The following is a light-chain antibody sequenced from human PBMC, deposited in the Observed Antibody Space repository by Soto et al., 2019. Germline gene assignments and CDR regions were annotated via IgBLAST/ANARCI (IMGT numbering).Light chain of an antibody. CDR2: GAS. Sequence: EIVLTQSPGTLSLSPGERATLSCRASQSVSSSNLAWYQQKPGQAPRLLIYGASRRATGIPDRFSGSGSGTDFTLTISRLEPEDFAVYYCQQYSSSLLTFGGGTKVEIK. V-gene: IGKV3-20*01. J-gene: IGKJ4*01. CDR1: QSVSSSN. CDR3: QQYSSSLLT.